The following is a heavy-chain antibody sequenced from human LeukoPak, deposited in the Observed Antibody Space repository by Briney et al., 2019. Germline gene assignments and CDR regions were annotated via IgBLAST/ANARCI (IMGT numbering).Heavy chain of an antibody. J-gene: IGHJ6*02. CDR1: GFSCSSYW. V-gene: IGHV3-7*03. CDR2: IKQDGSER. Sequence: GGSLRLSCAAFGFSCSSYWMTWVRQAPGKGLEWVANIKQDGSERYCVDSVKGRFTISRENAKNSLYLQMNSLRAEDTAVYYCARGSGSLGYYGVGVWGQGTTVTVSS. D-gene: IGHD3-10*01. CDR3: ARGSGSLGYYGVGV.